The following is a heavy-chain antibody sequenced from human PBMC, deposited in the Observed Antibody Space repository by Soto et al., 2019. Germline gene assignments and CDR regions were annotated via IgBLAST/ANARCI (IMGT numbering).Heavy chain of an antibody. CDR1: GGSFSGYY. D-gene: IGHD3-9*01. CDR2: INHSGST. CDR3: ASHPSKLRYFGPHLDY. V-gene: IGHV4-34*01. J-gene: IGHJ4*02. Sequence: PSETLSLTCAVYGGSFSGYYWSWIRQPPGKGLEWIGEINHSGSTNYNPSLKSRVTISVDTSKNQFSLKLSSVTAADTAVYYCASHPSKLRYFGPHLDYWGQGTLVTVSS.